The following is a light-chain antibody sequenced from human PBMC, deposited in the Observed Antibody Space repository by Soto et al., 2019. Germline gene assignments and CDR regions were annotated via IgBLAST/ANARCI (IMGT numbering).Light chain of an antibody. CDR1: SSDVGKYKF. CDR2: EAI. CDR3: CSHAGSGTLV. Sequence: QSVLTQPASVSGSPGQSISISCTGTSSDVGKYKFVSWYQQHPGKAPKLIIYEAIKRPSGVSNRFSGSKSGNTASLTISGLQAEDEAEYYCCSHAGSGTLVFGGGTKVTVL. V-gene: IGLV2-23*01. J-gene: IGLJ2*01.